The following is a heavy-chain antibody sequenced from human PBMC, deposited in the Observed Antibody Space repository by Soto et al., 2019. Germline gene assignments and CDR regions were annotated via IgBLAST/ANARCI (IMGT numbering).Heavy chain of an antibody. D-gene: IGHD4-17*01. Sequence: SETQCLTRAVAGGSSSGGGYSWSWIRQTPGKGLEWIGYIYHSGSTYYNPSLKSRVTISVDRSKNQFSLKLSSVTAADTAVYYCARAHYGDYGYGMDVWGQGTTVTVS. J-gene: IGHJ6*02. V-gene: IGHV4-30-2*01. CDR1: GGSSSGGGYS. CDR3: ARAHYGDYGYGMDV. CDR2: IYHSGST.